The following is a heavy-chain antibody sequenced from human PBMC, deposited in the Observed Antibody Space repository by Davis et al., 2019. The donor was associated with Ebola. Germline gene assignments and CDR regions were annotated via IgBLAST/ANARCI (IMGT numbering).Heavy chain of an antibody. CDR2: IYPGDSDT. Sequence: GGSLRLSCKGSGYSFTSYWIGWVRQMPGKGLEWMGIIYPGDSDTKYSPSFQGQVTISAGKSISTAYLQWSSLKASDTAMYYCAKLRREGALFYFDYWGQGTLVTVSS. D-gene: IGHD1-26*01. CDR3: AKLRREGALFYFDY. CDR1: GYSFTSYW. J-gene: IGHJ4*02. V-gene: IGHV5-51*01.